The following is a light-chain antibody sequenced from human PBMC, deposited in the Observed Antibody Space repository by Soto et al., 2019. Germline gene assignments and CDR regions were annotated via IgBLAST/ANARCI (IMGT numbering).Light chain of an antibody. J-gene: IGKJ4*01. Sequence: IVLTQSPATLSLSPGERATLSCRASQNVNFFLAWYQQKPGQAPRLLICDASSRATGIPARFSGSGSGTDFTLTISSLEPEDFAVYYCQQYFNWPLTFGGGTRVEIK. CDR2: DAS. V-gene: IGKV3-11*01. CDR1: QNVNFF. CDR3: QQYFNWPLT.